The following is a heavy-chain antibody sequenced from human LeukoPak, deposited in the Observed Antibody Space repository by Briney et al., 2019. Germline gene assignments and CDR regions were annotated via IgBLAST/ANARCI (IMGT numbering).Heavy chain of an antibody. CDR2: ISSDGTNK. V-gene: IGHV3-30*04. CDR3: ARDRNPSYFDY. CDR1: GFTFSSYA. J-gene: IGHJ4*02. Sequence: GGSLRLSCLASGFTFSSYAMYWVRQAPGKGLEWVAVISSDGTNKYYPDSVKGRFTISRDNSKNTLYLQMNSLRAEDTAVYYCARDRNPSYFDYWGQGTLVTVSS.